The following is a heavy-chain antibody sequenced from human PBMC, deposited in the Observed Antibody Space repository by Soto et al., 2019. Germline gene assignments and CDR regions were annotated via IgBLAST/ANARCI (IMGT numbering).Heavy chain of an antibody. V-gene: IGHV1-46*01. J-gene: IGHJ4*02. D-gene: IGHD3-22*01. CDR1: GYTLTELS. Sequence: ASVKVSCKVSGYTLTELSMHWVRQAPGQGLEWMGIINPSGGSTSYAQKFQGRVTMTRDTSTSTVYMELSSLRSEDTAVYYCARGVPYYYDSSGSRRTFDYWGQGTLVTVSS. CDR3: ARGVPYYYDSSGSRRTFDY. CDR2: INPSGGST.